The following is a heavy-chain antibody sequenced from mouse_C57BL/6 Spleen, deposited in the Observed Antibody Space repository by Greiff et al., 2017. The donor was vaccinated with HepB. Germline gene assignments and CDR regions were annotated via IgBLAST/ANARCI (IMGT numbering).Heavy chain of an antibody. CDR3: ARLERIYDGYYFYAMDY. D-gene: IGHD2-3*01. CDR1: GYTFTDYY. CDR2: INPNNGGT. Sequence: EVQLQQSGPELVKPGASVKISCKASGYTFTDYYMNWVKQSHGKSLEWIGDINPNNGGTSYNQKFKGKATLTVDKSSSTAYMELRSLTSEDSAVYYCARLERIYDGYYFYAMDYWGQGTSVTVSS. V-gene: IGHV1-26*01. J-gene: IGHJ4*01.